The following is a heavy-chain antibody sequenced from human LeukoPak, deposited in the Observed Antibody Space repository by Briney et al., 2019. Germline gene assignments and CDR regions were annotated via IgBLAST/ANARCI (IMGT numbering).Heavy chain of an antibody. CDR3: ARDPGYYSSGDYYYYYMDV. J-gene: IGHJ6*03. D-gene: IGHD3-10*01. V-gene: IGHV3-30*01. Sequence: GGSLRLSCAASGFTFSSYAMHWVRQAPGKGLEWVAVISYDGSNKYYADSVKGRFTISRDNSKNTLYVQMNSLRAEDTAVYYCARDPGYYSSGDYYYYYMDVWGKGTTVTVSS. CDR2: ISYDGSNK. CDR1: GFTFSSYA.